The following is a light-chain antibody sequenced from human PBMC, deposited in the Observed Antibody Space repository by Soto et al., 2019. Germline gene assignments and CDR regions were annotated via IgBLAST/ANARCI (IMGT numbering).Light chain of an antibody. Sequence: EIVLTQSPGTVSLSPGERATLSCRASQSIRSYLAWYQQKPGQAPRLLIYGASSRATGIPGRFSGSGSGTDFTLTISRLEPEDFAVFYCQHYDSLPITFGQGTRLEI. V-gene: IGKV3-20*01. J-gene: IGKJ5*01. CDR2: GAS. CDR3: QHYDSLPIT. CDR1: QSIRSY.